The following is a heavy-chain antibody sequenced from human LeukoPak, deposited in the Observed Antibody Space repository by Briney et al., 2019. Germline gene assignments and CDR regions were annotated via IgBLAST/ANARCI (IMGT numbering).Heavy chain of an antibody. D-gene: IGHD6-13*01. Sequence: GGSLRLSCAASGFTFSSYWMSWVRQAPGKGLEWVANIKQDGSEKYYVDSVKGRFTISRDNAKNSLYLQMNSLRAEDTAVYYCARLARGYSSTLFDAFDIWGQGTMVTVSS. J-gene: IGHJ3*02. CDR1: GFTFSSYW. CDR2: IKQDGSEK. CDR3: ARLARGYSSTLFDAFDI. V-gene: IGHV3-7*01.